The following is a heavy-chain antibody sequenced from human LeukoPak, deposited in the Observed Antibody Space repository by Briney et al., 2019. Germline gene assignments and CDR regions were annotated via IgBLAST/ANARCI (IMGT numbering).Heavy chain of an antibody. V-gene: IGHV3-48*01. D-gene: IGHD1-7*01. CDR1: GFTFSSYS. CDR3: ARSSRELGGYAPWELMPPFDY. CDR2: ISSTSSTI. J-gene: IGHJ4*02. Sequence: GGSLRLSCAASGFTFSSYSMNWVRQAPGKGLERVSYISSTSSTIYYADSVKGRFTISRDNAKNSLYLQMISLRAEDTAVYYCARSSRELGGYAPWELMPPFDYWGQGTLVTVSS.